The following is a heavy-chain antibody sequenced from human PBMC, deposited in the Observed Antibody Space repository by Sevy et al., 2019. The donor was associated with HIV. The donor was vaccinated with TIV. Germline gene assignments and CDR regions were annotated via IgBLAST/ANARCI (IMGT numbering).Heavy chain of an antibody. CDR1: GGSMNLYF. D-gene: IGHD1-26*01. CDR2: MYYSGST. Sequence: SETLSLTCSVSGGSMNLYFWSWIRQPPGKGLEWIGYMYYSGSTNYNPSLKSRVTILGDMSKSQFSLTMRSVTAADTAVYYCARESIGAIGDFDSWGQGALVTVSS. J-gene: IGHJ4*02. CDR3: ARESIGAIGDFDS. V-gene: IGHV4-59*01.